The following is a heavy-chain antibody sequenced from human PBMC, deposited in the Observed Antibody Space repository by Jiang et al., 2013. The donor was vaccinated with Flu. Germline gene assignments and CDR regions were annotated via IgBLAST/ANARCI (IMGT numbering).Heavy chain of an antibody. V-gene: IGHV4-39*01. D-gene: IGHD3-3*01. J-gene: IGHJ2*01. CDR3: ARHDPDFWNGYYNFDV. Sequence: TLALTCDVSGVSISRSSFPGPGSASPQGRGWSGLGVSLILSLIGGRTDYSPSLRSRVTISVDTSTNHFSLNLSSVTAADTGVYYCARHDPDFWNGYYNFDVWGRGTLVTVSS. CDR2: SLILSLIGGRT. CDR1: GVSISRSSFP.